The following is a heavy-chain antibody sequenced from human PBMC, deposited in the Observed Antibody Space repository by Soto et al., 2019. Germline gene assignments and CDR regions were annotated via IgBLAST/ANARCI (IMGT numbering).Heavy chain of an antibody. CDR1: GFTFTNYN. J-gene: IGHJ4*02. CDR3: AGGSLSRGWRFDS. CDR2: ISGSSTTI. V-gene: IGHV3-48*01. Sequence: EVQLVESGGGLVQPGGSLRLSCAASGFTFTNYNINWVRQAPGKGLEWVSYISGSSTTIYYADAVKGRFTISRDNAKDSVSLQMISLRAESTAVYYCAGGSLSRGWRFDSWGQGTLVSVSS. D-gene: IGHD6-19*01.